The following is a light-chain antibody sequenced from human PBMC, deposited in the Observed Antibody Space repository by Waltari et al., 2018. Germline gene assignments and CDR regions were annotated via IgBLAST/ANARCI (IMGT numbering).Light chain of an antibody. CDR2: EVN. J-gene: IGLJ2*01. V-gene: IGLV2-23*02. CDR1: NNDIGSYNL. CDR3: CSYAGTPRVV. Sequence: QSALTQPASVSGSPGQSITISCTGTNNDIGSYNLVSWYQQHPGKAPKVIIFEVNKRPSGVSNRFSGSKSGNTSSLTVSGLHPEDEADYYCCSYAGTPRVVFCGGTKLTVL.